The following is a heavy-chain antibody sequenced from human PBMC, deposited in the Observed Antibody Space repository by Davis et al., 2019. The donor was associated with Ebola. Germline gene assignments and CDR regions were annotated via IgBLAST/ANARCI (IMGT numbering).Heavy chain of an antibody. CDR3: ATKIAAPGTYGHFDL. CDR1: GFTVRSTY. D-gene: IGHD6-13*01. Sequence: GESLKISCAASGFTVRSTYMSWVRQAPGKGLEWVSVIYSGGTTRYADYADSVKGRFTISRDYSKNTLYLQMNSLRDEDTAVYYCATKIAAPGTYGHFDLWGRGTLVTVSS. J-gene: IGHJ2*01. V-gene: IGHV3-66*01. CDR2: IYSGGTTRYA.